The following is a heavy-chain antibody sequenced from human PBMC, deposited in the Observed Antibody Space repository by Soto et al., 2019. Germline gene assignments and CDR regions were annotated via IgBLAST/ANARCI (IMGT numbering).Heavy chain of an antibody. J-gene: IGHJ5*02. CDR1: GFTFSSYA. D-gene: IGHD3-9*01. Sequence: QVQLVESGGGVVQPGRSLRLSCAASGFTFSSYAMHWVRQAPGKGLEWVAVISYDGSNKYYADSVKGRFTISRDKSKNTLYLQMNILRDEDAAVYYWGRDRGNFDFAYWFDPWGQGTLVTVSS. V-gene: IGHV3-30-3*01. CDR2: ISYDGSNK. CDR3: GRDRGNFDFAYWFDP.